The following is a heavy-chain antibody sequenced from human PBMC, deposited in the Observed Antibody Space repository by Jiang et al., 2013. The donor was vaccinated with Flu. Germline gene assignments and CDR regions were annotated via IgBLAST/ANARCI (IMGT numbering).Heavy chain of an antibody. J-gene: IGHJ4*02. D-gene: IGHD5-24*01. Sequence: GSGLVKPSETLSLTCTVSGGSISSSSYYWGWIRQPPGKGLEWIGSIYYSGSTYYNPSLKSRVTISVDTSKNQFSLKLSSVTAADTAVYYCARRSLRPHVEVDYWGPGEPWSPSPQ. CDR3: ARRSLRPHVEVDY. CDR2: IYYSGST. CDR1: GGSISSSSYY. V-gene: IGHV4-39*01.